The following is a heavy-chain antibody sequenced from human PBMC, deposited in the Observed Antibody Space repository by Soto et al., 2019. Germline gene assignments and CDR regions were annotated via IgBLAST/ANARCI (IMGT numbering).Heavy chain of an antibody. Sequence: GGSLRLSCAASGFTFDDYGMSWVRQAPGKGLEWVSGINWNGGSTGYADSVKGRFNISRGNAKNSLYLQMNSLRAEDTALYYCAREPDIVVVVAATPSPLYGMDVWGQGTTVTVSS. D-gene: IGHD2-15*01. J-gene: IGHJ6*02. V-gene: IGHV3-20*04. CDR2: INWNGGST. CDR3: AREPDIVVVVAATPSPLYGMDV. CDR1: GFTFDDYG.